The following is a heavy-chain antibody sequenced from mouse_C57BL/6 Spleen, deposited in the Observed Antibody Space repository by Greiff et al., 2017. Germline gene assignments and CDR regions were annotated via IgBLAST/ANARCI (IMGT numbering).Heavy chain of an antibody. J-gene: IGHJ2*01. D-gene: IGHD2-3*01. Sequence: QVQLQQPGAELVTPGASVKLSCKASGYTFTSYWMHWVKQRPGQGLEWIGEIDPSDSYTNYNQKFKGKSTLTVDKSSSTAYMQLSSLTSEDSAVYYCARYDGYYDYWGQGTTLTVSS. CDR1: GYTFTSYW. CDR3: ARYDGYYDY. CDR2: IDPSDSYT. V-gene: IGHV1-69*01.